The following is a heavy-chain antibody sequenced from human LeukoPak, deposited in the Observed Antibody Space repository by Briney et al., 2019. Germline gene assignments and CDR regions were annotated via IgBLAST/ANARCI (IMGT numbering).Heavy chain of an antibody. J-gene: IGHJ4*02. D-gene: IGHD3-10*01. Sequence: PSETLSLTCAVYGGSFSGYYWSWIRQPPGKGLEWIGEINHSGSTSYNPSLKSRVTISVDTSKNQFSLKLSSVTAADTAVYYCASRPPFVDPTGYWGQGTLVTVSS. V-gene: IGHV4-34*01. CDR3: ASRPPFVDPTGY. CDR1: GGSFSGYY. CDR2: INHSGST.